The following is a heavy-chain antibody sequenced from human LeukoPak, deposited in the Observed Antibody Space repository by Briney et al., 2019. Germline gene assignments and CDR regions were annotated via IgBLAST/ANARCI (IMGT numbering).Heavy chain of an antibody. CDR3: ARISSSWSTYYYIDV. Sequence: GGSLRLSCAASGFTLSSYGMHWVRQAPGKGLEWVSFIRYDGTNKYYADSVKGRFTISRDNSKNTLYVQMNSLRAEDTAVYYCARISSSWSTYYYIDVWGKGTTVTVSS. J-gene: IGHJ6*03. CDR2: IRYDGTNK. D-gene: IGHD6-13*01. CDR1: GFTLSSYG. V-gene: IGHV3-30*02.